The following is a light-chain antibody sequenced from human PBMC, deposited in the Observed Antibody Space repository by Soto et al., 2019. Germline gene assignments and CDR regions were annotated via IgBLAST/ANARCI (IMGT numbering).Light chain of an antibody. CDR3: QQRPNWPRGT. CDR1: QTASNY. J-gene: IGKJ2*01. Sequence: DTQMTQSPSYLSASVGDRISITCRASQTASNYVNWYQQKPGKAPTLLISATSTLQSGVPSRFRGSGSGTDFTLTITSLQPEDFATYYCQQRPNWPRGTFGQGTKLEIK. V-gene: IGKV1-39*02. CDR2: ATS.